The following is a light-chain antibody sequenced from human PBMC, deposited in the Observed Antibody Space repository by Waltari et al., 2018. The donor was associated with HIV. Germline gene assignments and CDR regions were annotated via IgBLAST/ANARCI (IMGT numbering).Light chain of an antibody. CDR3: QQHSSTPYT. V-gene: IGKV4-1*01. CDR2: WAS. Sequence: DIVMTHSPDSLAVSLSERAPINCKSSKSVLYSSNNKNYLAWYQQKPGQPPKLLIYWASTRESGVPDRFSGSGSGTDFTLTISSLQAEDVAVYYCQQHSSTPYTFGQGTKLEIK. CDR1: KSVLYSSNNKNY. J-gene: IGKJ2*01.